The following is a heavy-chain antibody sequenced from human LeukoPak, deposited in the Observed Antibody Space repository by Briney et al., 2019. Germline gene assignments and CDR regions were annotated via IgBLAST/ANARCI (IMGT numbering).Heavy chain of an antibody. Sequence: GGSLRLPCAAPGFTVSSNYMSWVRQAPGKGLEWVSVIYSGISTYYADSVKGRFTISRDNSKNTLYLQMNSLRAEDTAVYYCARSKTVAGTIDYWGQGTLVTVSS. D-gene: IGHD6-19*01. J-gene: IGHJ4*02. V-gene: IGHV3-53*01. CDR2: IYSGIST. CDR3: ARSKTVAGTIDY. CDR1: GFTVSSNY.